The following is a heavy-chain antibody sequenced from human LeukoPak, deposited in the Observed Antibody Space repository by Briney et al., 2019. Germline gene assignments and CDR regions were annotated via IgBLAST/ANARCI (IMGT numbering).Heavy chain of an antibody. J-gene: IGHJ4*02. CDR2: ISGSGGTT. D-gene: IGHD2-15*01. CDR1: GFTFSTYA. Sequence: GGSLRLSCAASGFTFSTYAMSWVRRAPGKGLEWVSAISGSGGTTYYADSVKGRFTISRDNSKNTLYLQMNSLRAEDTAVYYCAKPSFGGSYYFFDYWGQGTLVTVSS. CDR3: AKPSFGGSYYFFDY. V-gene: IGHV3-23*01.